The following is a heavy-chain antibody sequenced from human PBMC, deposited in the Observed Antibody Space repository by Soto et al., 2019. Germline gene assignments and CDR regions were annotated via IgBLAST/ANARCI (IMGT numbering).Heavy chain of an antibody. Sequence: PGESLKISCKGSGYSFTSYWIGWVRQMPGKGLEWMGIIYPGDSDTRYSPSFQGQVTISADKSISTAYLQWSSLKASDTAMYYRARHRSPWGTWLQFRPYYYGMDVWGQGTTVTVSS. CDR1: GYSFTSYW. CDR2: IYPGDSDT. V-gene: IGHV5-51*01. CDR3: ARHRSPWGTWLQFRPYYYGMDV. D-gene: IGHD5-12*01. J-gene: IGHJ6*02.